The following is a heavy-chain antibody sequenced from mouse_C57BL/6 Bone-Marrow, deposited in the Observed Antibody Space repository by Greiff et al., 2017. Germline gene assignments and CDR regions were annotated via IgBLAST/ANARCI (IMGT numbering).Heavy chain of an antibody. CDR3: TPLAWFAY. V-gene: IGHV14-4*01. Sequence: EVQLVESGAELVRPGASVKLSCTASGFNIKDDYMHWVKQRPEQGLEWIGRIDPENGDNDYASKFQGKATITADTSANTAYLQLSSLTSEYTAVYYCTPLAWFAYWGQGTLVTVSA. CDR2: IDPENGDN. CDR1: GFNIKDDY. J-gene: IGHJ3*01.